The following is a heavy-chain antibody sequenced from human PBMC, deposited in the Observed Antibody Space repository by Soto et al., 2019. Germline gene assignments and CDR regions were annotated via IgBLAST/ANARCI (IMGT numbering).Heavy chain of an antibody. J-gene: IGHJ2*01. CDR3: ARDRAVDWYFDL. V-gene: IGHV1-3*04. D-gene: IGHD6-19*01. CDR1: GYTFTSCA. Sequence: ASVKVSCKASGYTFTSCAIHWVRQAPGQRLEWMRWINTDNGNTKYSQRFQGRVTITRDTSASTAYMELSNLISEDTAVYYCARDRAVDWYFDLWGRGTLVTVSS. CDR2: INTDNGNT.